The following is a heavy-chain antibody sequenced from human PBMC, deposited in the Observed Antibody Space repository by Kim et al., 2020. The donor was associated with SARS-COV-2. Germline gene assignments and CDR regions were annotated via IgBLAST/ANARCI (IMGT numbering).Heavy chain of an antibody. Sequence: GGSLRLSCAASGFTFSSYDMHWVRQATGKGLEWVSAIGTAGDTYYPGSVKGRFTISRENAKNSLYLQMNSLRAGDTAVYYCARGGYYCSGGSCYPGYYYYGMDVWGQGTTVTVSS. D-gene: IGHD2-15*01. CDR2: IGTAGDT. CDR3: ARGGYYCSGGSCYPGYYYYGMDV. V-gene: IGHV3-13*04. CDR1: GFTFSSYD. J-gene: IGHJ6*02.